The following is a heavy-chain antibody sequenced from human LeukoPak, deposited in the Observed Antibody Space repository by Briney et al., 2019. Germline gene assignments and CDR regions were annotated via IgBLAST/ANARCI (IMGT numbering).Heavy chain of an antibody. Sequence: GGSLRLSCAASGFTFSSYAMSWVRQAPEKGLEWVSAISGSGGSTYYADSVKGRFTISRDNSKNTLYLQMNSLRAEDTAVYYCAKGRGSYYYYYMDVWGKGTTVTVSS. J-gene: IGHJ6*03. CDR3: AKGRGSYYYYYMDV. CDR1: GFTFSSYA. V-gene: IGHV3-23*01. D-gene: IGHD3-10*01. CDR2: ISGSGGST.